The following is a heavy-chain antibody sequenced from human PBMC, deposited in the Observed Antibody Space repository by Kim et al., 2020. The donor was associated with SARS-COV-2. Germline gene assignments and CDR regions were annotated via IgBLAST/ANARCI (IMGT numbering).Heavy chain of an antibody. CDR2: IYYSGNT. V-gene: IGHV4-30-2*01. D-gene: IGHD6-19*01. CDR3: ARFYDSGFGSCWYGWF. Sequence: SQTLSLTCADSGGSINSGGYSWSWIRQPPGKGLEWIGYIYYSGNTYYNPSLKSRITISVDISKNQFSLKLNSVTAADTAVYYCARFYDSGFGSCWYGWF. J-gene: IGHJ5*01. CDR1: GGSINSGGYS.